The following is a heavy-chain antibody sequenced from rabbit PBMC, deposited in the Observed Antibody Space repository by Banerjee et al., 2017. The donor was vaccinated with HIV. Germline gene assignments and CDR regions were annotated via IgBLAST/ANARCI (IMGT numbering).Heavy chain of an antibody. CDR2: IDVGSSGST. J-gene: IGHJ4*01. CDR3: ARDDGGYITPSFFSL. V-gene: IGHV1S40*01. CDR1: GFSFSSSYY. D-gene: IGHD7-1*01. Sequence: QSLEESGGGLVKPGGTLTLTCKASGFSFSSSYYMCWVRQAPGKGLEWIACIDVGSSGSTYYASWAKGRFTISKTSSTTVTLQMTSLTAADTATYFCARDDGGYITPSFFSLWGPGTLVTVS.